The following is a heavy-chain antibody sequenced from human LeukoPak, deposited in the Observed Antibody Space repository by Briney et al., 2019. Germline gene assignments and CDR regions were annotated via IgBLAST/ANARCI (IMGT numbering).Heavy chain of an antibody. Sequence: SETLSLTCTVSGGSISSSSYYWGWIRQPPGKGLEWIGSIYYSGSTYYNPSLKSRVTISVDTSKNQFSLKLSSVTAADTAVYYCAREFGDYGDYWGQGTLVTVSS. J-gene: IGHJ4*02. D-gene: IGHD4-17*01. V-gene: IGHV4-39*07. CDR3: AREFGDYGDY. CDR1: GGSISSSSYY. CDR2: IYYSGST.